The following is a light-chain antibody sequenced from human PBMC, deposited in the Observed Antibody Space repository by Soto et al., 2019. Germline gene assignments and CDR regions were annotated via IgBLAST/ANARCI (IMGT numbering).Light chain of an antibody. CDR1: QSISSNY. CDR3: QQYSRSPPELT. V-gene: IGKV3-20*01. Sequence: EIVWTQSPGTLYLSPGERATLSCRASQSISSNYLAWYQQSPGQAPRLLIFGASYRATGIPDRFSGSGSGTQCTLTISRLEPEDFAVYYGQQYSRSPPELTFGPGTRVDSK. CDR2: GAS. J-gene: IGKJ3*01.